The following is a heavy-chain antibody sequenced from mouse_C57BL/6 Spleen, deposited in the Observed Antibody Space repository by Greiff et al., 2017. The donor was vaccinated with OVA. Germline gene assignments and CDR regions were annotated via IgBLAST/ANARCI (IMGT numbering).Heavy chain of an antibody. CDR2: IDPSDSYT. Sequence: QVQLQQPGAELVKPGASVKLSCKASGYTFTSYWMQWVKQRPGQGLEWIGEIDPSDSYTNYTQKFKGKATLTVDTSSSTAYMQLSSLTSEDSAVYYCARTLLSLDYWGQGTTLTVSS. J-gene: IGHJ2*01. CDR3: ARTLLSLDY. CDR1: GYTFTSYW. D-gene: IGHD1-1*02. V-gene: IGHV1-50*01.